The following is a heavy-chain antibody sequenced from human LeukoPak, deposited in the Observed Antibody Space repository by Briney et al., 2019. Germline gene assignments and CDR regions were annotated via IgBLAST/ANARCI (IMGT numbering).Heavy chain of an antibody. J-gene: IGHJ4*02. D-gene: IGHD2-21*02. CDR1: GFTFNNYV. CDR3: AKDFEGFCGGDCYSMDF. V-gene: IGHV3-30*18. CDR2: ISYDGSNK. Sequence: GRSLILSCAASGFTFNNYVMHWVRQAPGKGLEWVALISYDGSNKYYADSVRGRFTISRDNSKNTLYLQMNSLRPEDTAVYYCAKDFEGFCGGDCYSMDFWGQGTLATVSS.